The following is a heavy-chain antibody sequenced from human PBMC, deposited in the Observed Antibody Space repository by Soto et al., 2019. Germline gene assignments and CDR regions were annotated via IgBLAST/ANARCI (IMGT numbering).Heavy chain of an antibody. V-gene: IGHV3-30*03. CDR1: GFTFSSYG. D-gene: IGHD5-12*01. Sequence: GGSLRLSCAASGFTFSSYGMHWVRQAPGKGLEWVAVISYDGSNKYYADSVKGRFTISRDNSKNTLYLQMNSLRAEDTAVYYCVCGYSGYDLGYFDYWGQGTLVTVSS. CDR3: VCGYSGYDLGYFDY. J-gene: IGHJ4*02. CDR2: ISYDGSNK.